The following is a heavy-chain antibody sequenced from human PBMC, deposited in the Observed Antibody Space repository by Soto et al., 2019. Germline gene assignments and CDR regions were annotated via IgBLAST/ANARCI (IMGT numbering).Heavy chain of an antibody. J-gene: IGHJ6*02. CDR2: INHSGST. CDR1: GGSINSYY. Sequence: AETLSLTCSVSGGSINSYYWSWIRQPPGKGLEWIGEINHSGSTNYNPSLKSRVTISVDTSKNQFSLKLSSVTAADTAVYYCARGSAAASKRAYYYYYYGMDVWGQGTTVTVSS. V-gene: IGHV4-34*01. CDR3: ARGSAAASKRAYYYYYYGMDV. D-gene: IGHD6-13*01.